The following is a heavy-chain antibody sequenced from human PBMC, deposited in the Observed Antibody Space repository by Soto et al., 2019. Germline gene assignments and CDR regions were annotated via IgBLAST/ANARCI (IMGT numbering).Heavy chain of an antibody. CDR1: GFTFSSYW. CDR2: IKQDGSEK. D-gene: IGHD3-3*01. CDR3: ARVGGDFWSGYSYFDY. Sequence: EVQLVESGGGLVQPGWSLRLSYAASGFTFSSYWMSWVRQAPGKGLEWVANIKQDGSEKYYVDSVKGRFTISRDNAKNSLYLQMNSLRAEDTAVYYCARVGGDFWSGYSYFDYWGQGTLVTVSS. J-gene: IGHJ4*02. V-gene: IGHV3-7*05.